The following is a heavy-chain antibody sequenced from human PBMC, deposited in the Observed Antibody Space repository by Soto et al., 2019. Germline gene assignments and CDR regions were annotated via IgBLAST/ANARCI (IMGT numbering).Heavy chain of an antibody. CDR3: ARQVNGGNFDY. Sequence: PGESLKISCVGSGYTFINYCIGWVRQMPGRGLEWMGVICPRESETIYSPTFQDKVTFSVNRSINTASLQWSSLKASDTAMYYCARQVNGGNFDYWGQGILVTVSS. V-gene: IGHV5-51*01. CDR2: ICPRESET. J-gene: IGHJ4*02. CDR1: GYTFINYC. D-gene: IGHD7-27*01.